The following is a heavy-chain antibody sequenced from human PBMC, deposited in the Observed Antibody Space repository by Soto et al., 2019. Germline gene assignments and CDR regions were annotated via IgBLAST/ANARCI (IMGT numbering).Heavy chain of an antibody. V-gene: IGHV3-30*03. CDR1: GFTFSNFG. CDR3: ARVWGWPPIVIDY. Sequence: GGSLRLSCAASGFTFSNFGMHRVRQAPGKGLEWVAVVSYDGRNKYYADSVKGRFTISRDNSKNTLYLQMNSLRAEDTAVYYCARVWGWPPIVIDYWGQGTLVTVSS. J-gene: IGHJ4*02. CDR2: VSYDGRNK. D-gene: IGHD3-16*01.